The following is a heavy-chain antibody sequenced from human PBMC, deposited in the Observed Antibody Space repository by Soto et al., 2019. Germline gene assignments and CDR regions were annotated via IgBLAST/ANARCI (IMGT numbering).Heavy chain of an antibody. CDR1: GYTFTSYD. Sequence: ASVKVSCKASGYTFTSYDINWVRQATGQGLEWMGWMNPNSGNTGYAQKFQGRVTMTRNTSISTAYMELSSLRSEDTAVYYCARGGHSSGWYDYYFDYWGQGTLVTVSS. D-gene: IGHD6-19*01. V-gene: IGHV1-8*01. CDR2: MNPNSGNT. CDR3: ARGGHSSGWYDYYFDY. J-gene: IGHJ4*02.